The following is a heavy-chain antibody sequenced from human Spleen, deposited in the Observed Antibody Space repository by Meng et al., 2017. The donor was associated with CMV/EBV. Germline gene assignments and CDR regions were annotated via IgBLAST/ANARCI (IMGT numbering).Heavy chain of an antibody. CDR1: GAYISSGDYY. CDR3: ARDGEDPTAIR. V-gene: IGHV4-30-4*08. CDR2: IYYNGTT. Sequence: CSVSGAYISSGDYYWTWIRQPPGKGLEWIGYIYYNGTTYCNPSLQSRLTISVDTSKNQFSLNLRSVTAADTAVYYCARDGEDPTAIRWGQGTLVTVSS. D-gene: IGHD2-2*02. J-gene: IGHJ4*02.